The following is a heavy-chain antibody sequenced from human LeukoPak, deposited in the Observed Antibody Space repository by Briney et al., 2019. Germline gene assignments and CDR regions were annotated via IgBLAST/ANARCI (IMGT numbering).Heavy chain of an antibody. CDR3: ASRLGFGEPLAFDI. V-gene: IGHV4-61*01. CDR1: GGSVSSASYL. CDR2: IYYSGST. D-gene: IGHD3-10*01. Sequence: KPSETLSLTCTVSGGSVSSASYLWNWIRQPPGKGLEWIGYIYYSGSTNYNPSLKSRVTISVDTSKNQFSLKLSSVTAADTAVYYCASRLGFGEPLAFDIWGQGTMVTVSS. J-gene: IGHJ3*02.